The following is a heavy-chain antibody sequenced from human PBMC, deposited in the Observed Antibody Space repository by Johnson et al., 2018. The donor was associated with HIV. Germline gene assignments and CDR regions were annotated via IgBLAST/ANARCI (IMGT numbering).Heavy chain of an antibody. V-gene: IGHV3-7*01. CDR3: AREFGQASSYAFDI. J-gene: IGHJ3*02. Sequence: VQLVESGGGLVQPGGSLRLSCAASGFTFSSYWMSWVRQAPGKGLEWVANIKQDGSEKYYVDSVKGRFTISRDNAKNSLYLQMTSLRAEDTAVYYCAREFGQASSYAFDIWGQGTMVTVSS. CDR2: IKQDGSEK. CDR1: GFTFSSYW. D-gene: IGHD3/OR15-3a*01.